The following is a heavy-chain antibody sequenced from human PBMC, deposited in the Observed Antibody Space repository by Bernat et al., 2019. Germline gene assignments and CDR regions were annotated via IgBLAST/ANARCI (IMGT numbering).Heavy chain of an antibody. CDR3: ARERNKYNGNPDGLED. V-gene: IGHV3-30*04. CDR1: GFNLSIYA. D-gene: IGHD1-20*01. J-gene: IGHJ4*02. CDR2: ISYDGNNK. Sequence: VQLVESGGGVVQPGKSLRLSCAHSGFNLSIYAMYWVRQAPGKGLEWVALISYDGNNKNYADSVKGRFTISRDNSRNTLYLQMNNLKAEDTAVYYCARERNKYNGNPDGLEDWGQGTLVTDSS.